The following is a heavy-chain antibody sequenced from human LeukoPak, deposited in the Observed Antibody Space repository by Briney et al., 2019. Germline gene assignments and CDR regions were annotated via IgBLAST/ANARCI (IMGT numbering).Heavy chain of an antibody. Sequence: ASVKVSCKASGYTFTGYYMHWVRQAPGQGLEWMGWINPNSGGTNYAQKFQGRVTMTRDTSISTAYMELSSLRSEDTAVYYCARDRWGTDDAFDIWGQGTMVTVSS. J-gene: IGHJ3*02. V-gene: IGHV1-2*02. D-gene: IGHD3-16*01. CDR1: GYTFTGYY. CDR2: INPNSGGT. CDR3: ARDRWGTDDAFDI.